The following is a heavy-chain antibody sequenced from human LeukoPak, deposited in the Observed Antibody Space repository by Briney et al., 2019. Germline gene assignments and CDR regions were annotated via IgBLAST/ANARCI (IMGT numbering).Heavy chain of an antibody. V-gene: IGHV1-69*13. CDR1: GGTFSSYA. J-gene: IGHJ4*02. CDR3: ARARYYDFWSGYYGDY. Sequence: VASVKVSCKASGGTFSSYAISWVRQAPGQGLEWMGGIIPIFGTANYAQKFQGRVTITADESTSTAYMELSSLRSEDTAVYYCARARYYDFWSGYYGDYWGQGTLVTVSS. D-gene: IGHD3-3*01. CDR2: IIPIFGTA.